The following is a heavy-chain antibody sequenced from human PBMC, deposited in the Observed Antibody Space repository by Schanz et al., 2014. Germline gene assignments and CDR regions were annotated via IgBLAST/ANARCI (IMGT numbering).Heavy chain of an antibody. Sequence: EVQLVESGGGLVQPGGSLRLSCTASGFTFSSYSMNWVRQAPGKGLEWLGRIKSKTDGETTDYAAPVKGRFSISRDDSQSTLYLQMNSLRAEDTAVYYCARPPHDSSGYYPFDYWGQGTLVTVSS. J-gene: IGHJ4*02. CDR1: GFTFSSYS. CDR3: ARPPHDSSGYYPFDY. V-gene: IGHV3-15*01. D-gene: IGHD3-22*01. CDR2: IKSKTDGETT.